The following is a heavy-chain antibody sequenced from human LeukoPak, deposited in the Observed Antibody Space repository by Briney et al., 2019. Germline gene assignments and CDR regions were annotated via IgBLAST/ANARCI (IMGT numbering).Heavy chain of an antibody. CDR2: ISGSGGST. V-gene: IGHV3-23*01. CDR1: GFTFSSYA. CDR3: AKSPDIVVVPAARYFDY. D-gene: IGHD2-2*01. J-gene: IGHJ4*02. Sequence: GGSLRLSCAASGFTFSSYALSWVRQAPGKGLEWVSTISGSGGSTYYAESVKGRFTISRDNSKNTLYLQMNSLRAEDTAVYYCAKSPDIVVVPAARYFDYWGQGTLVTVSS.